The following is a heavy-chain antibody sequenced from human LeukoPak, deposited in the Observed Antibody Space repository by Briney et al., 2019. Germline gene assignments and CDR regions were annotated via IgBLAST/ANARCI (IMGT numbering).Heavy chain of an antibody. CDR1: GFTFSSYS. Sequence: GGSLRLSCAASGFTFSSYSMNWVRQAPGKGLEWVSYISSSSGTIYYADSVKGRFTISRDNAKNSLYLQMNSLRAEDTAVYYCATYYCDSSGYKLLDYWGQGTLVTVSS. CDR2: ISSSSGTI. D-gene: IGHD3-22*01. J-gene: IGHJ4*02. V-gene: IGHV3-48*04. CDR3: ATYYCDSSGYKLLDY.